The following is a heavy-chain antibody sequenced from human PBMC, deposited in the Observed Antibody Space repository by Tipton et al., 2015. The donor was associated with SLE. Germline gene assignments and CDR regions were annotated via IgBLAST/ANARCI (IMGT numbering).Heavy chain of an antibody. V-gene: IGHV4-61*02. Sequence: TLSLTCTVSGGSISSGSYYWSWIRQPAGKGLEWIGRIYTSGSTNYNPSLKSRVTISADTSKNQFSLKLTSVTVADTAVYYCTRGGRGGGANPFDPWGQGTLVTVSS. J-gene: IGHJ5*02. CDR1: GGSISSGSYY. CDR3: TRGGRGGGANPFDP. CDR2: IYTSGST. D-gene: IGHD4/OR15-4a*01.